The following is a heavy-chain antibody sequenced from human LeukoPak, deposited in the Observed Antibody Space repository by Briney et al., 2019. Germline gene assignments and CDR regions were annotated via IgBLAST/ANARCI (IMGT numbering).Heavy chain of an antibody. V-gene: IGHV1-8*01. CDR2: MNPNSGNT. CDR3: ARRRLVARAFDI. CDR1: GYTFTSYD. D-gene: IGHD2-15*01. J-gene: IGHJ3*02. Sequence: ASVKVSCKASGYTFTSYDINWVRQATGQGLEWMGWMNPNSGNTGYAQKFQGRVTMTRNTSISTAHMELSSLRSEDTAVYYCARRRLVARAFDIWGQGTMVTVSS.